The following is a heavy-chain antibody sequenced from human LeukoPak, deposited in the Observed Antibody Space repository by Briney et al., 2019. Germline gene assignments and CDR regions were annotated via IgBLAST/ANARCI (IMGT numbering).Heavy chain of an antibody. Sequence: PSETLSLTCAVYGGSFSGYYWSWIRQPPGKGLEWIGEINHSGSTNYNPSLKSRVTISVDTSKNQFSLKLSSVTAADTAVYYCARPRGYCSSTSCHYYRCYYGMDVWGQGTTVTVSS. D-gene: IGHD2-2*01. J-gene: IGHJ6*02. CDR1: GGSFSGYY. CDR2: INHSGST. V-gene: IGHV4-34*01. CDR3: ARPRGYCSSTSCHYYRCYYGMDV.